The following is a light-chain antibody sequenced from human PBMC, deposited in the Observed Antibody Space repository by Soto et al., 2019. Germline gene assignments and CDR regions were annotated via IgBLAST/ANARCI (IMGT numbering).Light chain of an antibody. V-gene: IGLV2-14*01. CDR1: SSDVGAYNY. J-gene: IGLJ2*01. CDR3: SSYTSSSTPL. Sequence: SALTQPASVSGSPGRSITISCTGTSSDVGAYNYVSWYQQYPGKAPKLMIYDVSNRPSGVSNRFSGSKSGNTASLTISGLQAEDEADYYCSSYTSSSTPLFGGGTKVTVL. CDR2: DVS.